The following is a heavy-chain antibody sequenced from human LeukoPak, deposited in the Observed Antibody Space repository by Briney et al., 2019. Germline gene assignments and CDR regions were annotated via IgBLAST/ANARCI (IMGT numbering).Heavy chain of an antibody. CDR2: ISGSGGST. CDR3: AKDGITIFGVVFPYTFDY. J-gene: IGHJ4*02. D-gene: IGHD3-3*01. CDR1: GFTFSSYA. Sequence: GGSLRLSCAASGFTFSSYAMSWVRQAPGKRLEWVSAISGSGGSTYYADSVKGRFTISRDNSKNTLYLQMNSLRAEDTAVYCCAKDGITIFGVVFPYTFDYWGQGTLVTVSS. V-gene: IGHV3-23*01.